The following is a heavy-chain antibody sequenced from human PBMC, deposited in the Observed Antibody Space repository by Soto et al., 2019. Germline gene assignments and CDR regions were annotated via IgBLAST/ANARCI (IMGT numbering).Heavy chain of an antibody. V-gene: IGHV4-30-4*01. Sequence: SETLSLTCTVSGGSISSGDYYWSWIRQPPGKGLEWIGCIYYSGSTYYNPPLKSRVTISVDTSKNQFSLKLSSVTAADTAVYYCARDQPPHIAAAGTGWFDPWGQGTLVTVSS. J-gene: IGHJ5*02. D-gene: IGHD6-13*01. CDR2: IYYSGST. CDR1: GGSISSGDYY. CDR3: ARDQPPHIAAAGTGWFDP.